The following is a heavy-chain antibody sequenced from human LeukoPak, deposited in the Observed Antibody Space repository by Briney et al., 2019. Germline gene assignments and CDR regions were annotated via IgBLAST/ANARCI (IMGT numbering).Heavy chain of an antibody. V-gene: IGHV3-33*01. CDR1: GFTFSSYG. CDR3: ARDRGYSHGFEY. D-gene: IGHD5-12*01. J-gene: IGHJ4*02. Sequence: PGRSLRLSCVASGFTFSSYGMHWVRQAPGKGLEWVAVIWYDGSNKFYADSVKGRFTISRDNSKSTVDLTMNSLRAEDTAVYYCARDRGYSHGFEYWGQGTLVTVSS. CDR2: IWYDGSNK.